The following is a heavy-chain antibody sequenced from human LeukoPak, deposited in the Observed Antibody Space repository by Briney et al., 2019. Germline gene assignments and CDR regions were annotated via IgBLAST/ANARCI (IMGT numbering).Heavy chain of an antibody. Sequence: GGSLRLSCAASGFTFSSYAMSWVRQAPGKGLEWVGRIKSKTDGGTTDYAAPVKGRFTISRDDSKNTLYLQMNSLKTEDTAVYYCTTGRGGYDSYYIDYWGQGTLVTVSS. J-gene: IGHJ4*02. CDR1: GFTFSSYA. D-gene: IGHD5-12*01. CDR3: TTGRGGYDSYYIDY. CDR2: IKSKTDGGTT. V-gene: IGHV3-15*01.